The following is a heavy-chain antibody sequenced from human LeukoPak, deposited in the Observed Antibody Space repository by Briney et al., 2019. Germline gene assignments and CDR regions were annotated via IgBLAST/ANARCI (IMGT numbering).Heavy chain of an antibody. CDR3: ASGNSGWYYFDY. Sequence: RPGGSLRLSCAPSGLIVSGNYMSWVRQAPGKGLEWVSVIYRGGSTYYADSVKGRFTISRDNSKNTVYLQMNSLRAEDTAVYYCASGNSGWYYFDYWGQGTLVTVSS. D-gene: IGHD6-19*01. CDR2: IYRGGST. CDR1: GLIVSGNY. J-gene: IGHJ4*02. V-gene: IGHV3-53*01.